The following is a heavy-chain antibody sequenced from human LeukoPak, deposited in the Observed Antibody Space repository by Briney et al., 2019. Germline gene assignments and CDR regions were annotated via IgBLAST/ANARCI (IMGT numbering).Heavy chain of an antibody. CDR3: AIDFRYYGMDV. J-gene: IGHJ6*02. CDR2: IYSGGST. CDR1: GFTVSSNY. Sequence: GGSLRLSCAASGFTVSSNYMSWVRQAPGKGLEWVSVIYSGGSTYYADSVKGRFTISRDNSKNTLYLQMNSLRAEDTAVYYCAIDFRYYGMDVWGQGTTVTVSS. V-gene: IGHV3-66*01.